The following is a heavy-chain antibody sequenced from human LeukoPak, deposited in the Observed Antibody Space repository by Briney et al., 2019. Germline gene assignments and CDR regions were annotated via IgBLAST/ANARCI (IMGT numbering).Heavy chain of an antibody. CDR2: IYYSGSA. CDR1: GGSISSYY. V-gene: IGHV4-59*01. CDR3: ARSGYCSSTSCQIAGWFDP. J-gene: IGHJ5*02. Sequence: SETLSLTCIVSGGSISSYYWSWIRQPPGKGLEWIGYIYYSGSANYNPSLKSRVTISVDTSKNQFSLKLSSVTAADTAVYYCARSGYCSSTSCQIAGWFDPWGQGTLVTVSS. D-gene: IGHD2-2*01.